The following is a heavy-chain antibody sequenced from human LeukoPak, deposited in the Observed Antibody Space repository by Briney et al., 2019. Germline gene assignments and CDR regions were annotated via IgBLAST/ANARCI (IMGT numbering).Heavy chain of an antibody. CDR1: GFTFSTYT. V-gene: IGHV3-48*01. J-gene: IGHJ6*02. CDR2: IGGSSSLI. CDR3: ARDTSYYCSSTSCYFGAYYYYGMDV. Sequence: GGSLRLSCAASGFTFSTYTMNWVRQAPGKGLEWVSYIGGSSSLIYYADSVKGRFTISRDNAKKSLYLQMDSLRAEDTAVYYCARDTSYYCSSTSCYFGAYYYYGMDVWGQGTTVTVSS. D-gene: IGHD2-2*01.